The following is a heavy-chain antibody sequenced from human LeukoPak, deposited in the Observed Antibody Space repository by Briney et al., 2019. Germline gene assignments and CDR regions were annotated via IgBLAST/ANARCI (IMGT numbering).Heavy chain of an antibody. CDR1: GFTFDDYG. CDR3: ARDRGYCSSTSCYMAYDY. V-gene: IGHV3-20*04. Sequence: GGSLRLSCAASGFTFDDYGMSWVRQAPGKGLEWVSGINWNGGSTGYADSVKGRFTISRDNAKNSLYLQMNSLRAEDTALYYCARDRGYCSSTSCYMAYDYWGQGTLATVSS. J-gene: IGHJ4*02. CDR2: INWNGGST. D-gene: IGHD2-2*02.